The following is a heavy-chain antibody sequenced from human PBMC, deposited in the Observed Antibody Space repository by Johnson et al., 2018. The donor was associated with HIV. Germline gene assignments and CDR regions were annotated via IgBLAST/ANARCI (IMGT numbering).Heavy chain of an antibody. CDR3: ARDEAAVRMVANDAFDI. D-gene: IGHD6-13*01. CDR2: ISYDGSNK. V-gene: IGHV3-30-3*01. Sequence: QVLLVESGGGVVQPGRSLKLSYADSGFTFSSYAIHWVRQAPGKGLEWVAVISYDGSNKYYADSVKGRFTISRDNSKNTLYLQMNSLRAEDTAVYYCARDEAAVRMVANDAFDIWGQGTMVTVSS. J-gene: IGHJ3*02. CDR1: GFTFSSYA.